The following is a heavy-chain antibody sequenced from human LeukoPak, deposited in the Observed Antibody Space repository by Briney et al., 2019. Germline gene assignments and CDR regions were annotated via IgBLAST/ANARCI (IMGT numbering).Heavy chain of an antibody. CDR1: GFTFSSYG. V-gene: IGHV3-30*02. CDR3: AKGEGGDYYDFWSGYLGFDY. J-gene: IGHJ4*02. Sequence: GGSLRLSCAASGFTFSSYGMHWVRQAPGKGLEGVAFIRYDGSNKYYADSVKGRFTISRDNSKNTLYLQMNSLRAEDTAVYYCAKGEGGDYYDFWSGYLGFDYWGQGTLVTVSS. D-gene: IGHD3-3*01. CDR2: IRYDGSNK.